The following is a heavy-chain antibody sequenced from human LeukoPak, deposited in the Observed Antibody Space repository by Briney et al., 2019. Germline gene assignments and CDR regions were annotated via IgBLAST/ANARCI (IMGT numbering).Heavy chain of an antibody. CDR1: GGSISDYY. CDR2: IYYSGTT. Sequence: SETLSLTCTVSGGSISDYYWSWIRQPPGKGLEWIGYIYYSGTTYHNPSLKSRVAISLDTSKSQFSLKLSSVTAADTAVYYCARGPWIQLWPYFDYWGQGTLVTVSS. J-gene: IGHJ4*02. CDR3: ARGPWIQLWPYFDY. D-gene: IGHD5-18*01. V-gene: IGHV4-59*01.